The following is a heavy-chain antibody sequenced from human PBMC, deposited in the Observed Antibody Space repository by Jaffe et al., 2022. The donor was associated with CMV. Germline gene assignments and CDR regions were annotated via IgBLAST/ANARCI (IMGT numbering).Heavy chain of an antibody. CDR1: GYTFTSYY. CDR2: INPSGGST. V-gene: IGHV1-46*01. Sequence: QVQLVQSGAEVKKPGASVKVSCKASGYTFTSYYMHWVRQAPGQGLEWMGIINPSGGSTTYAQKFQGRVTMTRDTSTSTVYMELSSLSSEDTAVYYCARDCISGSSCTHFDYWGQGTLVTVSS. CDR3: ARDCISGSSCTHFDY. J-gene: IGHJ4*02. D-gene: IGHD2-15*01.